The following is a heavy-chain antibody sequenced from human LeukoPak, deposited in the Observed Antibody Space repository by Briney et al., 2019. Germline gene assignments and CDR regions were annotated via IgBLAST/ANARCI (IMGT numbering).Heavy chain of an antibody. CDR2: INPNSGGT. CDR3: ARGSGPPWNYFDY. CDR1: GYTFTSYY. D-gene: IGHD3-10*01. Sequence: ASVKVSCKASGYTFTSYYMHWVRQAPGQGLEWMGWINPNSGGTNYAQKFQGRVTMTRDTSISTAYMELSRLRSDDTAVYYCARGSGPPWNYFDYWGQGTLVTVSS. J-gene: IGHJ4*02. V-gene: IGHV1-2*02.